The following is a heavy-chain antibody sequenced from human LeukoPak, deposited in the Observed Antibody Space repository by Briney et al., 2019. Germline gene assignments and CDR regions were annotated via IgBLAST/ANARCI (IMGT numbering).Heavy chain of an antibody. J-gene: IGHJ4*02. V-gene: IGHV1-69*04. CDR1: GGTFSSYA. Sequence: SVKVSCKASGGTFSSYAISWVRQAPGQGLEWMGRIIPILGIANYAQKFQGRVTITADKSTSTAYMELSSLRSEDTAVYYCARVPDSSGWYSLCYWGQGTLVTVSS. CDR2: IIPILGIA. CDR3: ARVPDSSGWYSLCY. D-gene: IGHD6-19*01.